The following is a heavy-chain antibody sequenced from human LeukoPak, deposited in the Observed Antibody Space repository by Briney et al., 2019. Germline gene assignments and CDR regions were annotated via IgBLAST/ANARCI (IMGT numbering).Heavy chain of an antibody. Sequence: SETLSLTCTVSGGSISYYYWSWIRQPPGKGLEWIGYIYYSGSTNYNPSLKSRVTISVDSSRNQFSLKLNSVTAADTAVYYCARRDYGSGSYGYWGQGTLVTVSS. CDR1: GGSISYYY. V-gene: IGHV4-59*08. J-gene: IGHJ4*02. CDR2: IYYSGST. CDR3: ARRDYGSGSYGY. D-gene: IGHD3-10*01.